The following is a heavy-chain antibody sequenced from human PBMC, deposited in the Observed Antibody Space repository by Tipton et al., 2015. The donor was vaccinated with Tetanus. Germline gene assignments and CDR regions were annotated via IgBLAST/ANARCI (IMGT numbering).Heavy chain of an antibody. CDR2: TYYRSKWSN. D-gene: IGHD2/OR15-2a*01. CDR3: ARVYAGGAWDV. Sequence: GLVKPSQTLSVTCVISGDRLSSDIAAWYWIRQSPSRGLEWLGRTYYRSKWSNDYAVSVKSRVTITSDTSKNQFSLQLGSVTPEDTAVYYCARVYAGGAWDVWGQGNLVTVSS. V-gene: IGHV6-1*01. CDR1: GDRLSSDIAA. J-gene: IGHJ4*02.